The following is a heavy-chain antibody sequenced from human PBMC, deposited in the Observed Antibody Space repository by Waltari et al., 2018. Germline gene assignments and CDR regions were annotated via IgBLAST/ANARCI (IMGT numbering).Heavy chain of an antibody. J-gene: IGHJ4*02. V-gene: IGHV4-59*01. Sequence: QVQLQESGPGLVKPSETLSLTCTVSGGSISSSYWSWIRQPPGKGLEWIGYIYYSGSTNYNPSLKSRVTISVDTSKNQFSLKLSSVTAADTAVYYCARLASSGGWYIDWGQGTLVTVSS. D-gene: IGHD6-19*01. CDR1: GGSISSSY. CDR3: ARLASSGGWYID. CDR2: IYYSGST.